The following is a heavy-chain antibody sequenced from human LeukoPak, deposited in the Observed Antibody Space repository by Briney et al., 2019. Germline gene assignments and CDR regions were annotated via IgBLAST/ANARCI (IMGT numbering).Heavy chain of an antibody. Sequence: KPGGSLRLSCAASGFTFNNAWMSWVRQAAEKGLEWVGRIKSRADGGTADYAAPVKGRFTISRDDSKNTLYLQMNSLRSEDTAVYYCTTMGAPASFDYWGQGSLVTVSS. V-gene: IGHV3-15*05. CDR1: GFTFNNAW. CDR3: TTMGAPASFDY. D-gene: IGHD2-2*01. CDR2: IKSRADGGTA. J-gene: IGHJ4*02.